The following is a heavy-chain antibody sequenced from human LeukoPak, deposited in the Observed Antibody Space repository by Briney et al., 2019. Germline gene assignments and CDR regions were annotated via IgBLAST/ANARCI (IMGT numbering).Heavy chain of an antibody. CDR3: ARVGKSDRHY. D-gene: IGHD1-26*01. Sequence: GGSLRLSCAGSGFTFSSYSMNWVRQAPGKGLEWVSSISSSSYIYYADSVKGRFTISRDNAKNSLYLQMNSLRAEDTAVYYCARVGKSDRHYWGQGTLVTVSS. CDR1: GFTFSSYS. J-gene: IGHJ4*02. CDR2: ISSSSYI. V-gene: IGHV3-21*01.